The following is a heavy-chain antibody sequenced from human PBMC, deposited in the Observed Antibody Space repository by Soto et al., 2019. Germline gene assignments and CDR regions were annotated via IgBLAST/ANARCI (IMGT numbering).Heavy chain of an antibody. D-gene: IGHD1-7*01. J-gene: IGHJ4*02. CDR2: SSATGSGT. Sequence: EMQLLESGGGLVQPGGSLRLSCAVSGFTFRSYGMTWFRQAPGKGLEWISFSSATGSGTYYADSVKGRFTISRDNSKNTLYLQMTSLRSDDTAVYYCAKDRRAGGNYGFYSDFWGQGGLVSVSS. CDR1: GFTFRSYG. V-gene: IGHV3-23*01. CDR3: AKDRRAGGNYGFYSDF.